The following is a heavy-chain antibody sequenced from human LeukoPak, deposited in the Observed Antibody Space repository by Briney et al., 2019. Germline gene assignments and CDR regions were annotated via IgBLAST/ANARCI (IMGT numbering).Heavy chain of an antibody. J-gene: IGHJ3*02. V-gene: IGHV3-23*01. CDR2: ISASGDVT. CDR3: AKSLFTSATGTGRAFHI. CDR1: RFSFSTYP. Sequence: GGSRRLSCAASRFSFSTYPMGWVRKARGKGLEWVSGISASGDVTFHADPVKGRFTISRDNSKNTLYLQMTSLRAEDTAEYYCAKSLFTSATGTGRAFHIWGQGTMVTVSS. D-gene: IGHD1-1*01.